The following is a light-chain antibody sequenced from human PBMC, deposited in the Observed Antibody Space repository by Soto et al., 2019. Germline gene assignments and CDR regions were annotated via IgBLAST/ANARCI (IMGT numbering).Light chain of an antibody. Sequence: DIQVTQSPSSLSASVGDRVTITCRASQSIDRDLNWYQQKPGRAPKLLIFAASTLQRGVPARFSGSGSGTDVTLTISRLQPDDFGTYYCQQSYSRVFTFGPGTKVDF. CDR3: QQSYSRVFT. V-gene: IGKV1-39*01. CDR2: AAS. CDR1: QSIDRD. J-gene: IGKJ3*01.